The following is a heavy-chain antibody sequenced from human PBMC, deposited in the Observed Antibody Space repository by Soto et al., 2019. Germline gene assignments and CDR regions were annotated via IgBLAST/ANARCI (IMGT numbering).Heavy chain of an antibody. D-gene: IGHD5-12*01. CDR2: IYTSGST. CDR1: GGSISSYY. V-gene: IGHV4-4*07. CDR3: ARDRKVGRWLQGFDY. Sequence: SETLSLTCTVSGGSISSYYWSWIRQPAGKGLEWIGRIYTSGSTNYNPSLKSRVTMSVDTSKSQFSLKLSSVTAADTAVYYCARDRKVGRWLQGFDYWGQGTLVTVFS. J-gene: IGHJ4*02.